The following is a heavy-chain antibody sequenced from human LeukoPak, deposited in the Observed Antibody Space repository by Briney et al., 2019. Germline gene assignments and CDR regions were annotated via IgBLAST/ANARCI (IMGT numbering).Heavy chain of an antibody. D-gene: IGHD3-10*01. V-gene: IGHV1-2*02. CDR2: INPNSGGT. CDR3: ARDLYYYGSGSYYNGLNWFDP. J-gene: IGHJ5*02. Sequence: ASVKVSCKASGYTFTGYYMHWVRQAPGQGLEWMGWINPNSGGTNYAQKFQGRVTMTRDTSISTAYMELSRLRSDDTAVYYCARDLYYYGSGSYYNGLNWFDPWGQGTLVTVSS. CDR1: GYTFTGYY.